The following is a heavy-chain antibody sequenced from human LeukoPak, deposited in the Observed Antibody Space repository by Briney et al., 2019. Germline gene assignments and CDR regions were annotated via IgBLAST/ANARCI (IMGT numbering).Heavy chain of an antibody. CDR3: ARHRTIYYDSSGYWV. CDR1: GGSISNYH. J-gene: IGHJ4*02. Sequence: SETLSLTCTVSGGSISNYHWGWIRQPPGKGLEWIGYIFYSGSTHDNPSLKSRVTISVDTSKNQFSLKLSSATAADTAVYYCARHRTIYYDSSGYWVWGQGTLVTVSS. D-gene: IGHD3-22*01. CDR2: IFYSGST. V-gene: IGHV4-59*08.